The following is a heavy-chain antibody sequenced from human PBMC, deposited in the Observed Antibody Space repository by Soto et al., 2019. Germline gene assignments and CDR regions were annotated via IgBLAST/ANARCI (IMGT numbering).Heavy chain of an antibody. J-gene: IGHJ4*02. V-gene: IGHV3-23*01. CDR3: ASGYSGWSLDY. Sequence: EVQLLESVGGLVHPGGSLRLSWAASGFTVSSYAISWVRQAPGKGLEWVSAISGSGGSTYYAISVKGRFTIARDNSKNTLYLQMNSLTAEETAVYYCASGYSGWSLDYWCQGTLVTVSS. D-gene: IGHD5-12*01. CDR1: GFTVSSYA. CDR2: ISGSGGST.